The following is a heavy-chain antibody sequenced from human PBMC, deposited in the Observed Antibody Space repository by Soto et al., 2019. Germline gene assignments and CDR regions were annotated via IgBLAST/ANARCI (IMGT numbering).Heavy chain of an antibody. J-gene: IGHJ4*02. D-gene: IGHD1-1*01. CDR2: IYYSGST. CDR1: GGSISSYY. CDR3: ARAGSRPHQNVIDY. Sequence: SETLSLTCTVSGGSISSYYWSWIRQPPGKGLEWIGYIYYSGSTNYNPSLKSRVTISVDTSKNQFSLKLSSATAADTAVYYCARAGSRPHQNVIDYWGQGTLVTVSS. V-gene: IGHV4-59*01.